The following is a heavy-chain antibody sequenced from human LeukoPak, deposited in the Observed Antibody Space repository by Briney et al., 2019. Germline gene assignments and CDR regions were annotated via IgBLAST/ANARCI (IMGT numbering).Heavy chain of an antibody. V-gene: IGHV3-9*01. Sequence: GGSLRLSCAASGFTFDDYAMHWVRQAPGKGLEWVSGISWNSGSIGYADSVKGRFTISRDNAQNSLYLQMNSLRAEDTALYYCAKDGVAVAGTLNAFDIWGQGTMVTVSS. D-gene: IGHD6-19*01. CDR1: GFTFDDYA. CDR2: ISWNSGSI. J-gene: IGHJ3*02. CDR3: AKDGVAVAGTLNAFDI.